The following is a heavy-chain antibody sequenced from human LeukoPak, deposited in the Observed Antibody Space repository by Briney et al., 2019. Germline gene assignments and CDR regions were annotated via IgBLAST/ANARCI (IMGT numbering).Heavy chain of an antibody. Sequence: ASVKVSCKASGGTFSNYAISWVRQAPGQGLEWMGGVIPIFGTAKYAQKFQDRVTITADESTSTVYMELSSLRSEDTAAYYCARFASAGTKLDYWGQGTLVTVSS. J-gene: IGHJ4*02. CDR3: ARFASAGTKLDY. CDR2: VIPIFGTA. V-gene: IGHV1-69*13. D-gene: IGHD6-13*01. CDR1: GGTFSNYA.